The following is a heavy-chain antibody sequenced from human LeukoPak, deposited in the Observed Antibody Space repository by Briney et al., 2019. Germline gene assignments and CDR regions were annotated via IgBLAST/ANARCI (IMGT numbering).Heavy chain of an antibody. CDR1: GFTFSSYE. J-gene: IGHJ3*02. D-gene: IGHD3-22*01. CDR3: ARGRVYYDSSGYYAFDI. V-gene: IGHV3-48*03. Sequence: GGSLRLSCAASGFTFSSYEMNWVRQAPGKGLEWVSYISSSGSTIYYADSVKGRFTISRDNAKNSLYLQMNSLRAEDTAVYYCARGRVYYDSSGYYAFDIWGQGTMVTVSS. CDR2: ISSSGSTI.